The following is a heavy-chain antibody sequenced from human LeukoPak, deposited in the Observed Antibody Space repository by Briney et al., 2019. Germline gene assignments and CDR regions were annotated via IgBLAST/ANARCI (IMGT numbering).Heavy chain of an antibody. D-gene: IGHD2-21*02. CDR1: GFTFTGYY. Sequence: ASVRVSCKASGFTFTGYYIHWVRQAPGQGLEWMGYINPHSGGTSSPQKFQGRLTTTRDTSISAAYMELSSLISDDTAMYYCVREGNELLSKNFDYWGQGTLVTVSS. V-gene: IGHV1-2*02. CDR3: VREGNELLSKNFDY. CDR2: INPHSGGT. J-gene: IGHJ4*02.